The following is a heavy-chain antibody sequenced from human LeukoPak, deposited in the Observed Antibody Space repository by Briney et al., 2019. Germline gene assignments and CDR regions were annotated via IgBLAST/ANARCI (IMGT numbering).Heavy chain of an antibody. CDR3: ARQFWDY. CDR1: GGSFSGYY. J-gene: IGHJ4*02. CDR2: INHSGST. Sequence: SETLSLTCAVYGGSFSGYYWSWIRQPPGKGLEWIGEINHSGSTNYNPSLKSRVTISVDTSKNQFSLKLSSVTAADTAVYYCARQFWDYWGQGTLVTVSS. V-gene: IGHV4-34*01. D-gene: IGHD5-24*01.